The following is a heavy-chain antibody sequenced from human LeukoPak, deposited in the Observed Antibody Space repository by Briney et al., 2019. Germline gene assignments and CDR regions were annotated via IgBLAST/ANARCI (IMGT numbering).Heavy chain of an antibody. D-gene: IGHD2-15*01. CDR3: ARTSLYCSGDSCSWFDP. V-gene: IGHV1-69*01. CDR1: GGTFSSYA. Sequence: SVKVSCKASGGTFSSYAISWVRQAPGLGLEWMGGIIPIFGTANYAQKFQGRVMITADESTSTAYMELSSLKSEDTAVYFCARTSLYCSGDSCSWFDPWGQGTRVTVSS. J-gene: IGHJ5*02. CDR2: IIPIFGTA.